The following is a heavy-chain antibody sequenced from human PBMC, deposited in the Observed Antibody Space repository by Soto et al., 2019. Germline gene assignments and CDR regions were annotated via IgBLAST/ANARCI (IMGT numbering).Heavy chain of an antibody. CDR1: GLSLSTTGVG. CDR2: IYWDDDK. D-gene: IGHD2-21*02. J-gene: IGHJ6*02. V-gene: IGHV2-5*02. CDR3: VQSRCGGDCLQSYSSHSYYGLDV. Sequence: QITLKESGPTLVKPTQTLTLTCTFSGLSLSTTGVGVGWIRQPPGKALEWLALIYWDDDKRYSPSLKSRLTITKDTSKNQVVLTRTNMDPVDTATYYCVQSRCGGDCLQSYSSHSYYGLDVWGQGTTVTFSS.